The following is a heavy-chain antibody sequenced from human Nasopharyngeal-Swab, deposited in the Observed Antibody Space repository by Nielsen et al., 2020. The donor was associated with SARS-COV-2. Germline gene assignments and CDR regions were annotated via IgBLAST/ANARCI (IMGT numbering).Heavy chain of an antibody. CDR3: ARQLDCSSTSCPAGEFDY. V-gene: IGHV4-34*01. D-gene: IGHD2-2*01. CDR2: INHSGST. J-gene: IGHJ4*02. CDR1: GGSFSGYY. Sequence: SQTLSLTCAVYGGSFSGYYWSWIRQPPGKGLEWIGEINHSGSTIYNPSLKSRVTISVDTSKNQFSLKLSSVTAADTAVYYCARQLDCSSTSCPAGEFDYWGQGTLVTVSS.